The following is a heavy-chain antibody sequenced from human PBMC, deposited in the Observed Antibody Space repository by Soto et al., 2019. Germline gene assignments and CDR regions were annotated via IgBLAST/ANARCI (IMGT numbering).Heavy chain of an antibody. D-gene: IGHD3-10*01. CDR1: GGSISSGGYS. Sequence: TSEILSLTCAVSGGSISSGGYSWSWIRQPPGKGLEWIGYIYHSGSTYYNPSLKSRVTISVDTSKNQFSLKLSSVTAADTAVYYCARGRREILWFGDGVFSYFDYWGQGTLVTVSS. CDR3: ARGRREILWFGDGVFSYFDY. V-gene: IGHV4-30-2*01. J-gene: IGHJ4*02. CDR2: IYHSGST.